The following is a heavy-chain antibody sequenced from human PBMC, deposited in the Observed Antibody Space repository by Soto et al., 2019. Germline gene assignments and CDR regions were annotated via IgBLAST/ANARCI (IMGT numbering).Heavy chain of an antibody. Sequence: SETLSLTCTVSGGSITKSNYYFGWIRQPPGRGLERIGSIFFSGSPYYSPSLKSRVTVSVDTSKNQFSLKLTSVTAADTALYYCAICIGGDTRVFAFWGRRTLVTVSS. CDR1: GGSITKSNYY. J-gene: IGHJ4*02. D-gene: IGHD1-26*01. CDR3: AICIGGDTRVFAF. CDR2: IFFSGSP. V-gene: IGHV4-39*01.